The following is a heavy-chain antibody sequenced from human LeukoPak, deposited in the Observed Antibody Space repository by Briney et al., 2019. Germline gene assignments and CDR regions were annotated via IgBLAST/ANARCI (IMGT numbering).Heavy chain of an antibody. J-gene: IGHJ6*02. D-gene: IGHD3-22*01. V-gene: IGHV4-34*01. CDR3: ARGRIAKIVVVHSFHYGMDV. CDR2: INDYTGNT. Sequence: GSLRLSCAASGFTVSSNYMSWVRQAPGKGLEWIGEINDYTGNTNYSPSLNSRVSISLEKSKNQFSLELRSVTAADTAVYYCARGRIAKIVVVHSFHYGMDVWGQGTTVTVSS. CDR1: GFTVSSNY.